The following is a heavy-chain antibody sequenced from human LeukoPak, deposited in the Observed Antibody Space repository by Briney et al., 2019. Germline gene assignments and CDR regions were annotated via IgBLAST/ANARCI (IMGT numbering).Heavy chain of an antibody. J-gene: IGHJ4*02. CDR2: ISGSGGST. D-gene: IGHD5-24*01. V-gene: IGHV3-23*01. CDR1: RFTFSSSV. CDR3: AKGGPQFFDY. Sequence: GGSLRLSCAASRFTFSSSVMSWVRQAPGKGLEWVSTISGSGGSTYSTDSVKGRFTISRDNSKSTLYLQMNSLRVEDTAIYYCAKGGPQFFDYWGQGTLVTVSS.